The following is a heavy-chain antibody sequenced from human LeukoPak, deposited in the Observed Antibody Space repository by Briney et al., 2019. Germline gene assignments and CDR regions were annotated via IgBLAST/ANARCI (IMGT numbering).Heavy chain of an antibody. CDR3: ARIPRLGYSASRHYYYMDV. J-gene: IGHJ6*03. Sequence: PGRSLRLSCAASGFTFSSYGMHWVRQAPGEGLEWVSGVSGSGVSRYYADSVKGRFTISRDNSNYTLYLQMNSLRVGDTAIYFCARIPRLGYSASRHYYYMDVWGQGTTVTVSS. CDR2: VSGSGVSR. CDR1: GFTFSSYG. V-gene: IGHV3-23*01. D-gene: IGHD3-16*01.